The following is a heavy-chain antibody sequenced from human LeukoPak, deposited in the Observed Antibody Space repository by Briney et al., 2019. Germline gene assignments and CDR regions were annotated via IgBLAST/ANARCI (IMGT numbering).Heavy chain of an antibody. Sequence: SETLSLTCTVSGGSISSYYWSWIRQPPGKGLEWIGYIYYSGSTNYNPSLKSRVTISVDTSKNQFSLKLSSATAADTAVYYCARGTVLRFLEWLPLFDYWGQGTLVTVSS. J-gene: IGHJ4*02. V-gene: IGHV4-59*01. CDR2: IYYSGST. CDR1: GGSISSYY. D-gene: IGHD3-3*01. CDR3: ARGTVLRFLEWLPLFDY.